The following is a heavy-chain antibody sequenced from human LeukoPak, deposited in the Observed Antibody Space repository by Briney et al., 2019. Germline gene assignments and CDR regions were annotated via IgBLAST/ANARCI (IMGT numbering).Heavy chain of an antibody. J-gene: IGHJ6*03. V-gene: IGHV3-33*05. CDR2: ISYDGSNK. CDR3: ARGGGYGSGSYYPDDYYYYYMDV. CDR1: GFSFSNYG. D-gene: IGHD3-10*01. Sequence: GGSLRLSCVASGFSFSNYGTHWVRQAPGKGLEWVAVISYDGSNKYYADSVKGRFTISRDNSKNTLYLQMNSLRAEDTAVYYCARGGGYGSGSYYPDDYYYYYMDVWGKGTTVTVSS.